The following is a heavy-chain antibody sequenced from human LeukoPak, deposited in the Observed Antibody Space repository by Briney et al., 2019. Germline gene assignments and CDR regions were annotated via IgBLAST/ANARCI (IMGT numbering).Heavy chain of an antibody. CDR2: INPSGGST. CDR3: ARGGYSSRVDYYYYMDV. V-gene: IGHV1-46*01. D-gene: IGHD6-13*01. J-gene: IGHJ6*03. Sequence: ASAKVSCKASGYTFTSYYMHWVRQAPGQGLEWMGIINPSGGSTSYAQKFQGRVTMTRDMSTSTVYMELSSLRSEDTAVYYCARGGYSSRVDYYYYMDVWGKGTTVTVSS. CDR1: GYTFTSYY.